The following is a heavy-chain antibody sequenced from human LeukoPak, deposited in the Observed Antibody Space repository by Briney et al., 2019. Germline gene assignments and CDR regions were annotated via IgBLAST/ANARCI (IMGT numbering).Heavy chain of an antibody. V-gene: IGHV1-2*02. CDR2: INPNSGGT. D-gene: IGHD3-9*01. J-gene: IGHJ2*01. Sequence: ASVTVSCKASGYTFTVYYMHWVRQAPGQGLKWMGWINPNSGGTNYAQKFQGRVTMTRDTSISTAYMELSRLRSDDTAVYYCARDMPYDILTGFEADPYWYYDLWGRGTLVTVSS. CDR1: GYTFTVYY. CDR3: ARDMPYDILTGFEADPYWYYDL.